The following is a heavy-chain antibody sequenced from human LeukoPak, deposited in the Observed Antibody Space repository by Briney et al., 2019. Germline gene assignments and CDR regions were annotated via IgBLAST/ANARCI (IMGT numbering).Heavy chain of an antibody. D-gene: IGHD1-26*01. CDR2: IYTSGRT. V-gene: IGHV4-61*02. J-gene: IGHJ5*02. CDR3: ARVDSGSFLGDWFDP. Sequence: PSETLSLTCTVSGGSISSGSYYWSWIRQPAGKGLEWIGRIYTSGRTNYNPSLKSRVTVSVDTSKNQFSLKLSSVTAADTAVYYCARVDSGSFLGDWFDPWGQGTLVTVSS. CDR1: GGSISSGSYY.